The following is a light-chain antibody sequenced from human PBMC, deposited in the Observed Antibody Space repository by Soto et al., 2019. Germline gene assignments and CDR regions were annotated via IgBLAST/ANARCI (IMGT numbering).Light chain of an antibody. J-gene: IGLJ1*01. CDR3: SSYAGSSTYV. V-gene: IGLV2-23*01. Sequence: QSALTQPASVSGSPGQSITISCTGTSSDVGRYNIVSWYQQHPGKAPKLMIYEGSKRPSGVSNRFSGSKSGNTASLTISGLQAEDEADYYCSSYAGSSTYVFGNGTKVTLL. CDR1: SSDVGRYNI. CDR2: EGS.